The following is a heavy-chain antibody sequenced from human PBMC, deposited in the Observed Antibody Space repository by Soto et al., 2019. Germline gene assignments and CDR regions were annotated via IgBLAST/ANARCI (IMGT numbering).Heavy chain of an antibody. Sequence: GGSLRLSCAASGFTFSSYAMHWVRQAPGKGLEWVAVISYDGSNKYYADSVKGRFTISRDNSKNTLYLQMNSLRAEDTAVYYCARLFEGYDFWSGYSNYYYYYGMDVWGQGTTVTVSS. D-gene: IGHD3-3*01. J-gene: IGHJ6*02. CDR3: ARLFEGYDFWSGYSNYYYYYGMDV. V-gene: IGHV3-30-3*01. CDR2: ISYDGSNK. CDR1: GFTFSSYA.